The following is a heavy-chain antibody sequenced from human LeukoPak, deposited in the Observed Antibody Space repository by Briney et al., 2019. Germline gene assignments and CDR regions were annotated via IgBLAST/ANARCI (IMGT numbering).Heavy chain of an antibody. Sequence: GGSLRLSCAASGFTFDDYGMHWVRQAPGKGLEWVSSISWKSASMGYADSVRGRFTISRDDAKHSLYLQMNSLRAEDTAIYYCTKGDCSSTTCYSNVWGRGTTVIVSS. CDR3: TKGDCSSTTCYSNV. V-gene: IGHV3-9*01. J-gene: IGHJ6*02. CDR1: GFTFDDYG. D-gene: IGHD2-2*01. CDR2: ISWKSASM.